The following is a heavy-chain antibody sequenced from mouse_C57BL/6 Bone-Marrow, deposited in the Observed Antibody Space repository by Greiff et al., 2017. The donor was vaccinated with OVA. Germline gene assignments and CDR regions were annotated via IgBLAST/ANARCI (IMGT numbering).Heavy chain of an antibody. Sequence: EVKLMESGGDLVKPGGSLKLSCAASGFTFSSYGMSWVRQTPDKRLEWVATISSGGSYTYYPDSVKGRFTISRDNAKNTLYLQMSSLKSEDTAMYYCARPRYYGYAMDYWGQGTSVTVSS. CDR2: ISSGGSYT. CDR3: ARPRYYGYAMDY. J-gene: IGHJ4*01. D-gene: IGHD1-1*02. V-gene: IGHV5-6*01. CDR1: GFTFSSYG.